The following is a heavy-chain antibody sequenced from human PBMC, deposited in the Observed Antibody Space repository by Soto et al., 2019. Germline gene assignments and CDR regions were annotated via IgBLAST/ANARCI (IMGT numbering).Heavy chain of an antibody. Sequence: SETLSLTCTVSGGSISSGGYYWSWIRQHPGKGLEWIGYIYYSGSTYYNPSLKSRVTISVDTSKNQFSLKLSSVTAADTAVYYCAREGRGYSKNFAYSSGSTRGTYIGYWGQGTLVTVSS. D-gene: IGHD6-19*01. CDR1: GGSISSGGYY. CDR2: IYYSGST. CDR3: AREGRGYSKNFAYSSGSTRGTYIGY. J-gene: IGHJ4*02. V-gene: IGHV4-31*03.